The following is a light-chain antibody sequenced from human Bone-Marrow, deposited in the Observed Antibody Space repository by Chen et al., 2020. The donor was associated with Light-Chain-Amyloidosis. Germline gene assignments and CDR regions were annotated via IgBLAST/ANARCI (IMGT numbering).Light chain of an antibody. CDR3: QQYYAWPLS. Sequence: IVMTQSPATLSVSPGESTTLSCRASQPVGDNLAWYQQKPGQPPTLLIHDASNTATGPPGRFTGSGSGSELSLTISSLQSEDFVLYFCQQYYAWPLSFGGVTRVQIK. CDR1: QPVGDN. V-gene: IGKV3-15*01. J-gene: IGKJ4*01. CDR2: DAS.